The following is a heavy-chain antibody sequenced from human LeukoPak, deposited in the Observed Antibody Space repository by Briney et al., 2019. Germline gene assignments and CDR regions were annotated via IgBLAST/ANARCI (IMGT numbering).Heavy chain of an antibody. V-gene: IGHV3-23*01. CDR3: AKSFVGGIHDYFDY. D-gene: IGHD1-14*01. Sequence: GGSLRLSCAASGFTFSSYAMSWVRHAPGKGLEWVSAISGSGISTYYADSVKGRFTISRDNSKNTLYLQMNSLRAEDTAVYYCAKSFVGGIHDYFDYWGQGTLVTVSS. CDR1: GFTFSSYA. J-gene: IGHJ4*02. CDR2: ISGSGIST.